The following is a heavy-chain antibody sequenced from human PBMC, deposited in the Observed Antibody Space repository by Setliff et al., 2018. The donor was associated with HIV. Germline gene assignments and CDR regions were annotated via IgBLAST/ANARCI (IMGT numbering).Heavy chain of an antibody. V-gene: IGHV4-39*01. Sequence: SETLSLTCTVSGNSISSGGFYWGWIRQPPGKGLEWVASISHSGNTLYNPSLKSRLTISVDTSENEFSVNLVSVTAADTAVYYCARHDVTNYDTSPQDDAFDIWGQGTKVTVSS. CDR3: ARHDVTNYDTSPQDDAFDI. CDR2: ISHSGNT. CDR1: GNSISSGGFY. J-gene: IGHJ3*02. D-gene: IGHD3-22*01.